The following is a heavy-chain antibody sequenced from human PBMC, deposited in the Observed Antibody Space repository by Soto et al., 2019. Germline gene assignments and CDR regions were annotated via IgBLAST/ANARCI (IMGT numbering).Heavy chain of an antibody. D-gene: IGHD6-19*01. CDR3: ARTTAVAGTTEFDY. V-gene: IGHV3-30*09. CDR1: GFTFSSFS. J-gene: IGHJ4*02. Sequence: GGSLRLSCAASGFTFSSFSLHWVRQAPGKGLEWLALISYDGSNKYNADSVKGRFAISRDNSKNTLYLQVNSLRPEDTAVYYCARTTAVAGTTEFDYWGQGTLVTVSS. CDR2: ISYDGSNK.